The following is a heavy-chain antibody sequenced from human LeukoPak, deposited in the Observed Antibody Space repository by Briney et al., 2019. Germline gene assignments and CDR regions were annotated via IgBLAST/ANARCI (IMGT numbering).Heavy chain of an antibody. Sequence: SETLSLTCAVYGGSFSGYYWSWIRQPPGKGLEWIGEINHSGSTNYNPSLKSRVTISVDTSKNQFSLKLSSVTAADTAVYYCARQQVDTARYYFDYWGQGTLVTVSS. J-gene: IGHJ4*02. V-gene: IGHV4-34*01. CDR3: ARQQVDTARYYFDY. D-gene: IGHD5-18*01. CDR1: GGSFSGYY. CDR2: INHSGST.